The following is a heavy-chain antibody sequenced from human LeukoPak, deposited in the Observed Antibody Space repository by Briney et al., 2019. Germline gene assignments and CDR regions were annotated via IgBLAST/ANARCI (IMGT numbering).Heavy chain of an antibody. Sequence: PGGSLRLSCAASGFTFSSYSMNWVRQAPGKGLEWVSSISSSSSTIYYADSVKGRFTISRDNAKNSLYLQMNSLRDEDTAVYYCARDPYSYCSSTSCQYYYYYYGMDVWGQGTTVTVSS. V-gene: IGHV3-48*02. CDR2: ISSSSSTI. CDR3: ARDPYSYCSSTSCQYYYYYYGMDV. J-gene: IGHJ6*02. D-gene: IGHD2-2*01. CDR1: GFTFSSYS.